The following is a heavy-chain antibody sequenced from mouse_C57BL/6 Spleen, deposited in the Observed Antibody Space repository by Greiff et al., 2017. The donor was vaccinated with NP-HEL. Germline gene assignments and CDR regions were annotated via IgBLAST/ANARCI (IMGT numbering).Heavy chain of an antibody. D-gene: IGHD1-1*01. V-gene: IGHV1-64*01. CDR1: GYTFTSYW. J-gene: IGHJ1*03. Sequence: QVQLQQSGAELVKPGASVKLSCKASGYTFTSYWMHWVKQRPGQGLEWIGMIHPNSGSTNYNEKFKSKATLTVDKSSSTAYMQLSSLTSEDSAVYYCARSRGDYYGSSHWYFDVWGTGTTVTVSS. CDR2: IHPNSGST. CDR3: ARSRGDYYGSSHWYFDV.